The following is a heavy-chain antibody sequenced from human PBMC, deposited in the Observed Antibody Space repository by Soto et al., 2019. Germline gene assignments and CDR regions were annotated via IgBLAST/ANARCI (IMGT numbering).Heavy chain of an antibody. CDR2: IYYSGST. V-gene: IGHV4-59*01. CDR3: ASQQDFFYFDY. CDR1: GGSISSYY. Sequence: PSETLSLTCTVSGGSISSYYWSWIRQPPGKGPEWIGYIYYSGSTNYNPSLKSRVTISVDTSKNQFSLKLSSVTAADTAVYYCASQQDFFYFDYWGQGTLVTVSS. J-gene: IGHJ4*02.